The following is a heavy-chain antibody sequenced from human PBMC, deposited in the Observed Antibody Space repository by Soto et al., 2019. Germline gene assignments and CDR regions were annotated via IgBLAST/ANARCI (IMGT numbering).Heavy chain of an antibody. J-gene: IGHJ4*02. V-gene: IGHV6-1*01. CDR1: GDNVSTNSAG. D-gene: IGHD1-20*01. Sequence: SQTLSLTCVISGDNVSTNSAGWNWVRHSPSRGLEWLGRTYYRSKWYNDYAVSVKSRITVHPDTSKNQFSLQLKSVTPDDTGVYFCVRNNWNAPTAFDFWGQGNHVTVSS. CDR3: VRNNWNAPTAFDF. CDR2: TYYRSKWYN.